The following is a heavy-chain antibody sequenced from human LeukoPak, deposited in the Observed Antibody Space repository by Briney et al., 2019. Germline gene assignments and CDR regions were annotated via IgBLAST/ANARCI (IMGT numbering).Heavy chain of an antibody. D-gene: IGHD2-15*01. V-gene: IGHV1-8*01. CDR3: ATPRLLGYYYYYGMDV. J-gene: IGHJ6*02. CDR2: MNPNSGNT. Sequence: ASVKVSCKASGYTFTSYDINWVRQATGQGFEWMGWMNPNSGNTGYAQKFQGRVTMTRNTSISTAYMELSSLRSEDTAVYYCATPRLLGYYYYYGMDVWGQGTTVTVSS. CDR1: GYTFTSYD.